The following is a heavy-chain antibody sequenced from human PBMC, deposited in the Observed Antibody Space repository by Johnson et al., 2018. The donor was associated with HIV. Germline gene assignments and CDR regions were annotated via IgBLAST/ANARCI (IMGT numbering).Heavy chain of an antibody. J-gene: IGHJ3*02. D-gene: IGHD1-20*01. CDR1: GFIFSSYG. CDR3: ARFGEGITGTSEAFDI. CDR2: ISYDGSNK. Sequence: QVQLVESGGGVVQPGRSLRVSCAASGFIFSSYGMHWVRQAPGKGLEWVAVISYDGSNKYYADSVKGRFTISRDNSKNTLYLQMNSLRVEDTAVYYCARFGEGITGTSEAFDIWGQGTMVTVSS. V-gene: IGHV3-33*05.